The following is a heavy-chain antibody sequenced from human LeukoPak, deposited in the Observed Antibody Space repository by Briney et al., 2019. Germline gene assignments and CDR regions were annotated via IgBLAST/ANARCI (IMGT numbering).Heavy chain of an antibody. CDR2: VSGDGLGK. V-gene: IGHV3-23*01. J-gene: IGHJ4*02. CDR1: GFTFSRNA. Sequence: GGSLRLSCAASGFTFSRNAMNWVRQAPGKGLEWVAAVSGDGLGKYYADSVKGRFNISRDNSRNTLYLQMNSLRIEDTAVYYCAKDANYLRSSGYLIPIDFWGQGTLVTVSS. CDR3: AKDANYLRSSGYLIPIDF. D-gene: IGHD3-22*01.